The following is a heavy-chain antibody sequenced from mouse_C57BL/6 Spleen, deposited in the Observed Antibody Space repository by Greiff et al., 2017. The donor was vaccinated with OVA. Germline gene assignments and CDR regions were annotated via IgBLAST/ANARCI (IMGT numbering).Heavy chain of an antibody. CDR3: TTVYYGNDGGYFDD. CDR1: GFNIKDYY. V-gene: IGHV14-1*01. CDR2: IDPEDGDT. Sequence: VQLQQSGAELVRPGASVKLSCTASGFNIKDYYMHWVKQRPEQGLEWIGRIDPEDGDTEYAPKFQGKATMTADTSSNTAYLQSSSLTAEDTAVYYCTTVYYGNDGGYFDDWGQGTTLTVSS. D-gene: IGHD2-2*01. J-gene: IGHJ2*01.